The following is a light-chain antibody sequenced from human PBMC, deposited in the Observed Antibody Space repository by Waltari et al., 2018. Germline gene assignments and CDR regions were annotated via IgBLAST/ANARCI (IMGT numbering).Light chain of an antibody. CDR2: GAS. CDR1: QSVSSSY. V-gene: IGKV3-20*01. CDR3: QHYGNSPPLT. J-gene: IGKJ4*01. Sequence: EIVLTQSPGTLSLSPGERATLSCRASQSVSSSYLAWYQQKPGQAPRLLIYGASSRATGIPDRFSGSGSGTDFTLTISRLDPEDFAVYYCQHYGNSPPLTFGGGTKVDFK.